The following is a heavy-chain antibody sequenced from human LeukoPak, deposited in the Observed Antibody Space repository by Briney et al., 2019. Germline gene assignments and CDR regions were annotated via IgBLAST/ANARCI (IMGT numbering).Heavy chain of an antibody. D-gene: IGHD1-1*01. V-gene: IGHV1-18*01. CDR1: GYTFTNYG. J-gene: IGHJ4*02. Sequence: ASVKVSCKASGYTFTNYGITWVRQAPGQGLEGMGGISAYNGNTNYAQKFQGRVTMTTDTSTTTAYMELRSLRSDDTAVYYCARGVGQTTGTTGGYYFDFWGQGTLVTVSS. CDR3: ARGVGQTTGTTGGYYFDF. CDR2: ISAYNGNT.